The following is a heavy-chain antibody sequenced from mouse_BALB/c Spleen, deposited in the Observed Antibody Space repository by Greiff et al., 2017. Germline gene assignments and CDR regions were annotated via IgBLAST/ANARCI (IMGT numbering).Heavy chain of an antibody. Sequence: EVKVVESGPSLVKPSQTLSLTCSVTGDSITSGYWNWIRKFPGNKLEYMGYISYSGSTYYNPSLKSRISITRDTSKNQYYLQLNSVTTEDTATYYCARYDGYSYWYFDVWGAGTTVTVSS. D-gene: IGHD2-3*01. J-gene: IGHJ1*01. CDR3: ARYDGYSYWYFDV. CDR2: ISYSGST. CDR1: GDSITSGY. V-gene: IGHV3-8*02.